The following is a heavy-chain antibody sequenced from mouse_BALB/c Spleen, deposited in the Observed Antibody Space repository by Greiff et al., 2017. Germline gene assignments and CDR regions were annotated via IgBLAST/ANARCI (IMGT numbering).Heavy chain of an antibody. J-gene: IGHJ2*01. V-gene: IGHV5-17*02. CDR1: GFTFSSFG. Sequence: EVMLVESGGGLVQPGGSRKLSCAASGFTFSSFGMHWVRQAPEKGLEWVAYISSGSSTIYYADTVKGRFTISRDNPKNTLFLQMTSLRSEDTAMYYCARDRGYYFDYWGQGTTLTVSS. D-gene: IGHD2-14*01. CDR2: ISSGSSTI. CDR3: ARDRGYYFDY.